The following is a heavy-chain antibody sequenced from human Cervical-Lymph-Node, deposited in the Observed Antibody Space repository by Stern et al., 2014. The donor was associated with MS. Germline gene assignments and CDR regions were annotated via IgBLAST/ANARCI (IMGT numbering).Heavy chain of an antibody. Sequence: EVQLVESGAEVKKPGESLKISCKGSGYTFTNNWIAWVRQMPGKGLEWMGIIYPDDSDIRYSPSLQGQVTISADKSIRTAYPQWGSLKAADSAVYYCARPPPRRKWDDPNYGMDVWGQGTTVTVSS. CDR1: GYTFTNNW. D-gene: IGHD1-1*01. V-gene: IGHV5-51*03. CDR3: ARPPPRRKWDDPNYGMDV. CDR2: IYPDDSDI. J-gene: IGHJ6*02.